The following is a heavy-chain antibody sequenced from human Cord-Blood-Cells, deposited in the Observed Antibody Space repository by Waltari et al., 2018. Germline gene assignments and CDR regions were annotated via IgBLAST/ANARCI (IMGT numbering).Heavy chain of an antibody. CDR3: ARGSAGYSGYDYAFDI. V-gene: IGHV1-69*10. J-gene: IGHJ3*02. CDR2: IIPMLGIA. Sequence: QVQLVQSGAEVKKPGSSVKVSCKASGGTFSSYAISWVRQAPGQGLEWMGGIIPMLGIANYAQKFQGRVTSTADKSTSTAYMELSSLRSEDTAVYYCARGSAGYSGYDYAFDIWGQGTMVTVSS. CDR1: GGTFSSYA. D-gene: IGHD5-12*01.